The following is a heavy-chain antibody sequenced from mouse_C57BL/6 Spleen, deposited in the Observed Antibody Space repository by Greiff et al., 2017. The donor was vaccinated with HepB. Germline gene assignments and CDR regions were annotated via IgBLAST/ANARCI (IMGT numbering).Heavy chain of an antibody. J-gene: IGHJ2*01. D-gene: IGHD4-1*01. CDR2: INPSSGYT. V-gene: IGHV1-7*01. CDR3: AGGWDGYFDY. Sequence: QVQLKESGAELAKPGASVKLSCKASGYTFTSYWMHWVKQRPGQGLEWIGYINPSSGYTKYNQKFKDKATLTADKSSSTAYMQLSSLTSEDSAVYYCAGGWDGYFDYWGQGTTLTVSS. CDR1: GYTFTSYW.